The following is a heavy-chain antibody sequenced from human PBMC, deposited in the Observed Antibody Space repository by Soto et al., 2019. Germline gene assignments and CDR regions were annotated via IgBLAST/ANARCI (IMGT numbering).Heavy chain of an antibody. Sequence: SETLSLTCAVSGASIGSGSWWSWVRQPPGKGLEWIAEIFHDGNTNYSPSLKSRVTISVDKSQNQFSLNVYSVTAADTAVYYCARHEGWTGPDQWGQGTLVTVSS. V-gene: IGHV4-4*02. CDR2: IFHDGNT. J-gene: IGHJ5*02. CDR1: GASIGSGSW. CDR3: ARHEGWTGPDQ. D-gene: IGHD2-8*02.